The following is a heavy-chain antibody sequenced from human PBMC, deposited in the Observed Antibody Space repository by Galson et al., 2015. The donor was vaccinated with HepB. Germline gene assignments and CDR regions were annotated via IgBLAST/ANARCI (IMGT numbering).Heavy chain of an antibody. CDR1: GFTLNTYW. CDR2: IKQDGSEA. V-gene: IGHV3-7*03. J-gene: IGHJ5*02. Sequence: SLRLSCAASGFTLNTYWLTWVRQAPGKGLEWVATIKQDGSEAAYVDSVQGRFSISRDNAKNSLYLQMSSLRAEDTAVYYCGRDFVAGTWWFDPWGQGTLVTVSS. D-gene: IGHD6-19*01. CDR3: GRDFVAGTWWFDP.